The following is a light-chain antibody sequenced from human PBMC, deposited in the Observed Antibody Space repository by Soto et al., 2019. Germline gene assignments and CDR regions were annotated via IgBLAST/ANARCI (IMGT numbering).Light chain of an antibody. J-gene: IGKJ3*01. CDR3: QQYDNLPPMVT. Sequence: DIQMTQSPSSLSPSVGDRVTITCQASQDISIYLNWYQQKPGKAPKLLIYDASNLETGVPSRFSGSGSGTDFTFTISSLQPEDIATYYCQQYDNLPPMVTFGPGTKVDVK. V-gene: IGKV1-33*01. CDR2: DAS. CDR1: QDISIY.